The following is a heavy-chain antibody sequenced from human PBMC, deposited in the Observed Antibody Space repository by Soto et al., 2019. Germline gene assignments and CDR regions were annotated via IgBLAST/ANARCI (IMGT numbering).Heavy chain of an antibody. CDR1: GFTFTSHG. CDR3: VRALSCISSSCHAHFDL. CDR2: ITSGSSSK. D-gene: IGHD2-2*01. V-gene: IGHV3-48*02. Sequence: EVQLVESGGGLVQPGGSLRLSCAGSGFTFTSHGMNWVRQAPGKGLEWVSHITSGSSSKYYADSVKGRFTISRDNAKKSVYLQMNSLRDEDKAVYYCVRALSCISSSCHAHFDLWGQGTLVTVSS. J-gene: IGHJ4*02.